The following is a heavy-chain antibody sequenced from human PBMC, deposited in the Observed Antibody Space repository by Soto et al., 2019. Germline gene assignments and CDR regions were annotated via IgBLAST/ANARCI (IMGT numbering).Heavy chain of an antibody. V-gene: IGHV1-8*01. D-gene: IGHD6-13*01. J-gene: IGHJ4*02. CDR2: MNPNSGNT. Sequence: ASVKVSCKASGYTFTSYDINWVRQATGQGLEWMGWMNPNSGNTGYAQKFQGRVTMTRNTSISTAYMELSSLRSEDTAVYYCARGTRIAAAGRPMEYYFDYWGQGTLVTSPQ. CDR1: GYTFTSYD. CDR3: ARGTRIAAAGRPMEYYFDY.